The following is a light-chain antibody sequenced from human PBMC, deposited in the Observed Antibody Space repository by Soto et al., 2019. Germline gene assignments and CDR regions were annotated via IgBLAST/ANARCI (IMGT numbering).Light chain of an antibody. CDR3: CSYAGSYV. V-gene: IGLV2-11*01. Sequence: QSVLTQPRSVSGSPGQSVTISCTGTSSDVGVYNYVSWYQQHPGKAPKLMIYDVSKRPSGVPDRFSGSKSGNTASLTISGLQAEDEADYYCCSYAGSYVCGTGSKVTVL. CDR2: DVS. CDR1: SSDVGVYNY. J-gene: IGLJ1*01.